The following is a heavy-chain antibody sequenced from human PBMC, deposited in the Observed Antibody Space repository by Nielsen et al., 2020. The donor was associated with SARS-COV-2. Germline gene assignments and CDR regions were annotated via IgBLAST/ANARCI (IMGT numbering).Heavy chain of an antibody. CDR3: ARGGYYGSGSLDY. CDR1: GGSISSYY. Sequence: GSLRLSCTVSGGSISSYYWSWIRQPPGKGLEWIGYIYYSGSTNYNPSLKSQVTISVDTSKNQFPLKLSSVTAADTAVYYCARGGYYGSGSLDYWGQGTLVTVSS. CDR2: IYYSGST. J-gene: IGHJ4*02. D-gene: IGHD3-10*01. V-gene: IGHV4-59*01.